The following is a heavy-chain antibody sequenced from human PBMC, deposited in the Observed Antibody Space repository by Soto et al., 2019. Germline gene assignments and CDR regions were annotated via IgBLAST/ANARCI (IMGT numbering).Heavy chain of an antibody. V-gene: IGHV1-46*03. CDR3: ARDGSGYAFAY. CDR1: GYSFTDYF. J-gene: IGHJ4*02. CDR2: IYTSGGST. D-gene: IGHD3-22*01. Sequence: ASVKVSCKASGYSFTDYFMHWVRQAPGQGLEWMGVIYTSGGSTYYSQKFQGRVTMTRDTSTSTVYMELNSLTSDDTAVYSCARDGSGYAFAYWGQGTLVTVSS.